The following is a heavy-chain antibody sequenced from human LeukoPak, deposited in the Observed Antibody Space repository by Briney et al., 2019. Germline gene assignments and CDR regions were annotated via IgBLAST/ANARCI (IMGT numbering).Heavy chain of an antibody. V-gene: IGHV4-4*02. CDR3: ARAWVMDDYVWGSWLNRFDP. CDR2: IYHSGST. J-gene: IGHJ5*02. CDR1: GGSISSSNW. D-gene: IGHD3-16*01. Sequence: SGTLSLTCAVSGGSISSSNWWSWVRQPPGKGLEWIGEIYHSGSTNYNPSLKSRVTISVDKSKNQFSLKLSSVTAADTAVYYCARAWVMDDYVWGSWLNRFDPWGQGTLVTVPS.